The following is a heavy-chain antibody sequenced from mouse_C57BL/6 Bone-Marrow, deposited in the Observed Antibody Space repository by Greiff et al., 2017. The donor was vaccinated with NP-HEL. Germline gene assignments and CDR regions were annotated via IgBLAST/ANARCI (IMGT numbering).Heavy chain of an antibody. CDR2: IDPETGGT. CDR3: TITTVVAPRYYAMDY. CDR1: GYTFTDYE. Sequence: VKLMESGAELVRPGASVTLSCKASGYTFTDYEMHWVKQTPVHGLEWIGAIDPETGGTAYNQKFKGKAILTADKSSSTAYMELRSLTSEDSAVYYCTITTVVAPRYYAMDYWGQGTSVTVSS. J-gene: IGHJ4*01. V-gene: IGHV1-15*01. D-gene: IGHD1-1*01.